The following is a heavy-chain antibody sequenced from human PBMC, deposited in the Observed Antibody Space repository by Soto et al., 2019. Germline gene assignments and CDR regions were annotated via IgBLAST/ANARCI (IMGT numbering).Heavy chain of an antibody. D-gene: IGHD3-10*01. CDR2: VSGGGDTT. J-gene: IGHJ4*02. V-gene: IGHV3-23*01. CDR3: AKGRGGSGSLTPRVDF. Sequence: EVQLLESGGGLVQPGGSLRLSCAASGFTFNNYAMTWVRQPPGKGLEWVSAVSGGGDTTSYADSVKRRFTVSRDGSKNTLYLQMSSLRAEATALYYCAKGRGGSGSLTPRVDFWGQGTLVTVSS. CDR1: GFTFNNYA.